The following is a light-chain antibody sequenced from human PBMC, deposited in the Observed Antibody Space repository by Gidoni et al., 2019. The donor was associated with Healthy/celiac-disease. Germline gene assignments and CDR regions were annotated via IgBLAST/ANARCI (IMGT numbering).Light chain of an antibody. CDR1: QSISSW. J-gene: IGKJ1*01. CDR2: KAS. V-gene: IGKV1-5*03. Sequence: IQMTQSPSTLSASVGDRVTITCRASQSISSWLAWYQQKPGKAPKLLIYKASSLESGVPSRFSGSGSGTEFTLTISSRQPDDFATYYCQQYNSYSLTCGQGTKVEIK. CDR3: QQYNSYSLT.